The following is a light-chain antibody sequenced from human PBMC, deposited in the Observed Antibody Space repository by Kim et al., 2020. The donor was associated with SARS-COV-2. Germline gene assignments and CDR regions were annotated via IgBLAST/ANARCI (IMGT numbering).Light chain of an antibody. J-gene: IGKJ1*01. CDR3: QQYGSSPWT. V-gene: IGKV3-20*01. CDR2: GAS. Sequence: SAGQSATLSCRASLSVSSGYLAWYQHKPGQAPRLLIYGASSRATGIPDRFSGSGSGTDFTLTISRLEPEDFAVYYCQQYGSSPWTFGQGTKVDIK. CDR1: LSVSSGY.